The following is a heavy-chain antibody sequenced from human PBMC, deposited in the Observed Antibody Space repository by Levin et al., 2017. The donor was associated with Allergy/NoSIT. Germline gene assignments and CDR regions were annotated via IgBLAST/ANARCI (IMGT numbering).Heavy chain of an antibody. CDR2: INHSGST. D-gene: IGHD2-21*02. CDR3: ARAPVVVTATHYWYFDR. J-gene: IGHJ2*01. Sequence: LSQTLSLTCAVYGGSFSGYYWSWIRQPPGKGLEWIGEINHSGSTNYNPSLKSRVTISVDTSKNQFSLKLSSVTAADTAVYYCARAPVVVTATHYWYFDRWGRGTLVTVSS. V-gene: IGHV4-34*01. CDR1: GGSFSGYY.